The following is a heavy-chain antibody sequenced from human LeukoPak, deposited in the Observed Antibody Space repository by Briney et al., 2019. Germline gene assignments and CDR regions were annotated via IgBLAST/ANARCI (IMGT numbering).Heavy chain of an antibody. CDR2: ISAYNGNT. V-gene: IGHV1-18*01. Sequence: GASVTVSCKASVYTFTNYGLTWVGQAPGQGREWMGWISAYNGNTNFAQKLQGRVTMTTDTSTSTAYMELKSLRSDDTAVYYCARGGYYYDKSGFYYLDYWGQGTLVTVSS. J-gene: IGHJ4*02. CDR1: VYTFTNYG. D-gene: IGHD3-22*01. CDR3: ARGGYYYDKSGFYYLDY.